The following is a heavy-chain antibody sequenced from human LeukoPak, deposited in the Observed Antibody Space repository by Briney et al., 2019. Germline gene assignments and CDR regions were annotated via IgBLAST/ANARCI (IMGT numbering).Heavy chain of an antibody. V-gene: IGHV1-69*05. D-gene: IGHD3-16*01. CDR3: ASARLWGGSNWFDP. CDR2: IIPIFGTA. CDR1: GGTFSSYA. Sequence: ASVKVSCKASGGTFSSYAISWVRQAPGQGLEWMGGIIPIFGTANYAQKFQGRVTITTDESTSTAYMELSSLRSEDTAVYYCASARLWGGSNWFDPWGQGTLVTVSS. J-gene: IGHJ5*02.